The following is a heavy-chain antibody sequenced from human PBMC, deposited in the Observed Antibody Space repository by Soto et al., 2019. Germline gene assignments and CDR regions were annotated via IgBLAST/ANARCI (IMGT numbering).Heavy chain of an antibody. J-gene: IGHJ2*01. D-gene: IGHD2-15*01. CDR3: ARMSAANWSFDL. V-gene: IGHV4-61*01. CDR1: GGSVKSASYY. CDR2: VYYTGST. Sequence: QVQLQESGPGLVKPSETLSLTCNVSGGSVKSASYYWSWIRQPPGKGQEWIGNVYYTGSTNYNPSLDSRVSVSEDTSKNQFSLRLSSVTAADTAIYYCARMSAANWSFDLWGRGTLVTVSS.